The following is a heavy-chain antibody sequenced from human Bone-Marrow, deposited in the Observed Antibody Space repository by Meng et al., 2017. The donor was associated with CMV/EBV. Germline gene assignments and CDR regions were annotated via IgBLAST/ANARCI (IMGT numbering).Heavy chain of an antibody. CDR1: GFTFNDYW. J-gene: IGHJ4*02. CDR2: ISYDGSDK. D-gene: IGHD3-10*01. V-gene: IGHV3-30*03. Sequence: GGSLRLSCTVSGFTFNDYWMSWVRQAPGKGLEWVAVISYDGSDKHYADSVKGRFTISRDNSKNTLYLQMNSLRAEDTAVYYCARDRSNCFEYWGQGPLVTVYS. CDR3: ARDRSNCFEY.